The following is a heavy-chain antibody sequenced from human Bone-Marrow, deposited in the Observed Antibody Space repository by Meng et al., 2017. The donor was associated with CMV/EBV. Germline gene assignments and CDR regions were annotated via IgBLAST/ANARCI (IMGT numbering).Heavy chain of an antibody. CDR3: ARDRWWSGYSYGAVDNHFYY. V-gene: IGHV3-7*01. Sequence: GGSLRPSCAASGFTFSSYWRSWVRQAPGKGLEWVANIKQEGSEKYYVGSVKGRFTIPRDNAKNSLNLQMNGLRAEDTAVYYCARDRWWSGYSYGAVDNHFYYWGQGTLVTVSS. CDR2: IKQEGSEK. J-gene: IGHJ4*02. CDR1: GFTFSSYW. D-gene: IGHD5-18*01.